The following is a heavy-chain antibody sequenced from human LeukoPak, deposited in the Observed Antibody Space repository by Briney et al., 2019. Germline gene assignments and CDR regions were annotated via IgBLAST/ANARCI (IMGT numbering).Heavy chain of an antibody. V-gene: IGHV1-2*02. Sequence: ASVKVSCKASGYTFSDYFVHRVRQAPGQGPEWMRWINPKSGVTKYAQKFQGRVTMFWDTATTTVYMDLSSLTSDDTAVYFCARGWGSLYYFDFWGQGTLVTVSS. J-gene: IGHJ4*02. CDR2: INPKSGVT. D-gene: IGHD3-16*01. CDR1: GYTFSDYF. CDR3: ARGWGSLYYFDF.